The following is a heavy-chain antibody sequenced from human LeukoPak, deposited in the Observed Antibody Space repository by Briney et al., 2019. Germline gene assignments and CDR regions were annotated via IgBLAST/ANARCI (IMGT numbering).Heavy chain of an antibody. Sequence: ASVKVSCKASGYTFTSYGISWLRQAPGQGLEWMGWISAYNGNTNYAQKLQGRVTMTTDTSTSTAYMELRSLRSDDTAVYYCARSGPAVVSLYYFDYWGQGTLVTVSS. CDR1: GYTFTSYG. V-gene: IGHV1-18*01. CDR3: ARSGPAVVSLYYFDY. CDR2: ISAYNGNT. J-gene: IGHJ4*02. D-gene: IGHD4-23*01.